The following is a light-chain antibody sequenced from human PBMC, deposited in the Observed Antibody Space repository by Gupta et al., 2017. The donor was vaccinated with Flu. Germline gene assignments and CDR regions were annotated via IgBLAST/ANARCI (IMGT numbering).Light chain of an antibody. V-gene: IGKV1-39*01. CDR1: QTISVY. CDR2: AAS. CDR3: QQSYSTLYT. J-gene: IGKJ2*01. Sequence: VGDRVTITCRASQTISVYLNWYQQKPGKAPKFLIYAASSLQSGVPSRFSGSGSGTDFTLTISNLQPEDFATYYCQQSYSTLYTFGQGTKLEIK.